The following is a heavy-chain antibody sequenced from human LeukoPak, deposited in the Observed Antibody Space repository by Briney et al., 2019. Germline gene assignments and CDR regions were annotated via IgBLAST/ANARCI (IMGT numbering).Heavy chain of an antibody. CDR2: INPDSGGT. J-gene: IGHJ4*02. V-gene: IGHV1-2*02. CDR3: AREWVLGKQWLVRFRGNGVAGY. CDR1: GYTFTGYY. D-gene: IGHD6-19*01. Sequence: ASVKVSRKASGYTFTGYYMHWVRQAPGQGLEWMGWINPDSGGTKYAQKFQGRVTMTRDTSIRTAYMQLSRLSSDDTAVYYCAREWVLGKQWLVRFRGNGVAGYWGQGTLVTVSS.